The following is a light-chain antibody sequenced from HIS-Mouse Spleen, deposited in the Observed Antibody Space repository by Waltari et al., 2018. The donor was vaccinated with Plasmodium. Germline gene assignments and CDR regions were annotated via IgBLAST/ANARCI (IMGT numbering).Light chain of an antibody. Sequence: SYELTQPPSVSVSPGQTARITCSGDALPTQYAYWYQQKQGQAPVLVKYKDSERPSGIPGRFSGSSSGTTVTLTISGVQAEDEADYYCQSADSSGTYRVFGGGTKLTVL. V-gene: IGLV3-25*03. J-gene: IGLJ2*01. CDR3: QSADSSGTYRV. CDR1: ALPTQY. CDR2: KDS.